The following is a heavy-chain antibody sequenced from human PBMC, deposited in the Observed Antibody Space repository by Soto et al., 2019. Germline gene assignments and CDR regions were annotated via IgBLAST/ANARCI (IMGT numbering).Heavy chain of an antibody. CDR2: IYYSGNT. V-gene: IGHV4-30-4*01. D-gene: IGHD3-9*01. CDR1: GDSISSGDYY. Sequence: SETLSLTCTVSGDSISSGDYYWSWIRQPPGKGLEWIGCIYYSGNTYYNPSLKRRFSISVDTSKNQFSLKLSSVTAADTAVYYCARHRYDILTGYPYYFDYWGQGTLVTVSS. J-gene: IGHJ4*02. CDR3: ARHRYDILTGYPYYFDY.